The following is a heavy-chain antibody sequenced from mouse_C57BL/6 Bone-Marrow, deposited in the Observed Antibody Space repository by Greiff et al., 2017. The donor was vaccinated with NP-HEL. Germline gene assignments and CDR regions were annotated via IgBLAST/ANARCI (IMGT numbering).Heavy chain of an antibody. V-gene: IGHV7-1*01. D-gene: IGHD1-1*01. CDR3: ARDALSYYYGSSNWYFDV. CDR2: SRNKANDYTT. Sequence: EVKLMESGGGLVQSGRSLRLSCATSGFTFSDFYMEWVRQAPGKGLEWIAASRNKANDYTTEYSASVKGRFIVSRDTSQSILYLQMNALRAEDTAIYYCARDALSYYYGSSNWYFDVWGTGTTVTVSS. J-gene: IGHJ1*03. CDR1: GFTFSDFY.